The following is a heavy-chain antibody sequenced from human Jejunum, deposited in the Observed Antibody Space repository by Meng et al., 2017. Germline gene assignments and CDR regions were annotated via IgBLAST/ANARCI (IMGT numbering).Heavy chain of an antibody. CDR1: GYSFTASY. CDR3: ARVGFTSTWDGFDV. D-gene: IGHD2-2*01. J-gene: IGHJ3*01. V-gene: IGHV1-2*06. Sequence: ASVKVSCKTFGYSFTASYIHWVRQAPGQGLEWMGRIHPDSGGTNYEQKFQGRVTMTRDTSISTAYMELSSLRSDDTAVYYCARVGFTSTWDGFDVWGHGTVVTVSS. CDR2: IHPDSGGT.